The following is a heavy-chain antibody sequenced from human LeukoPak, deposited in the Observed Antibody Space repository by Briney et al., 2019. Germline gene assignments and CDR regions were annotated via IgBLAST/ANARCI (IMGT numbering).Heavy chain of an antibody. J-gene: IGHJ4*02. CDR1: GYTFTSYG. D-gene: IGHD2-15*01. Sequence: GASVKVSCKASGYTFTSYGISWVRQAPGQGLEWMGWISAYNGNTNYAQKLQGRVTMTTDTSTSTAHMELRSLRSDDTAVYYCARSLPATQSLDYRGPGTLVPLSS. CDR2: ISAYNGNT. CDR3: ARSLPATQSLDY. V-gene: IGHV1-18*01.